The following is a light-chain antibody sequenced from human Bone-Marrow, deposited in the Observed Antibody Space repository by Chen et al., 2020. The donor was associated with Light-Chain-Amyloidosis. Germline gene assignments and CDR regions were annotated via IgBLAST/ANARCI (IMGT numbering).Light chain of an antibody. CDR1: NIGSTS. CDR3: QVWDRSSDRPV. J-gene: IGLJ3*02. Sequence: SYVLTQPSSVYVASGPTATIACGGNNIGSTSVHWYQQTPGQAPLLVVYDDSDRPSGIPERLSGSNSGNTATLTISRVEAGDEADYYCQVWDRSSDRPVFGGGTKLTVL. V-gene: IGLV3-21*02. CDR2: DDS.